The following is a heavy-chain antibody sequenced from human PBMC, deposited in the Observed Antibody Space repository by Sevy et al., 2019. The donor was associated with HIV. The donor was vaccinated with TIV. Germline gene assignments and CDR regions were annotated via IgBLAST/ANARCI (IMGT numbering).Heavy chain of an antibody. J-gene: IGHJ4*02. V-gene: IGHV3-23*01. D-gene: IGHD3-22*01. CDR3: AKEDTSGYF. CDR1: TFTFRTYV. CDR2: ISASGGYT. Sequence: GGSLRLSCAASTFTFRTYVMSWVRQAPEKGLEWVSTISASGGYTYYADSVKGRFTISRDNSKNTVYLQMNSLRDEDTAVYYCAKEDTSGYFWGQGTLVTVSS.